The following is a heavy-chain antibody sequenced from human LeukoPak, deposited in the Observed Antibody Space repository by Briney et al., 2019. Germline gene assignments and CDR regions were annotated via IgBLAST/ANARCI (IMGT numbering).Heavy chain of an antibody. Sequence: SETLSLTCTVSDGSVWTGDYYWGWIRQSPGKGLEWILNVFYTGRTYYNPSLKSLATISVDTSRNHFSLRLNSVTAADTAVYYCARYRIYYYDSGSYPEGYFDYWGQGTLVTVSS. V-gene: IGHV4-39*02. J-gene: IGHJ4*02. CDR2: VFYTGRT. D-gene: IGHD3-22*01. CDR3: ARYRIYYYDSGSYPEGYFDY. CDR1: DGSVWTGDYY.